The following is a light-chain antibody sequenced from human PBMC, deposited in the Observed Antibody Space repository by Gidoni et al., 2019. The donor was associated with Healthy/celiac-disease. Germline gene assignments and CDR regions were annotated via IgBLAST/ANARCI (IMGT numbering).Light chain of an antibody. CDR3: SSYAGSNNLV. CDR1: SSDVGGYNN. V-gene: IGLV2-8*01. J-gene: IGLJ2*01. CDR2: EVS. Sequence: QSPPPPPPSASGSPEPTVTISCTGTSSDVGGYNNVSWYQQHPGKAPKLMIYEVSKRPSGGPDRFSGSKSGNTTSLTVTGRQDEDEADYYCSSYAGSNNLVFGGGTKLTVL.